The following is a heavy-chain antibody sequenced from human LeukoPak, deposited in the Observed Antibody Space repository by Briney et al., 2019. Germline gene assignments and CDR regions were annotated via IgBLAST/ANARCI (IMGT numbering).Heavy chain of an antibody. CDR3: AKISAAVYYFDY. J-gene: IGHJ4*02. CDR2: ISGSGGTT. CDR1: GFTFSNYA. Sequence: GGSLRLSCAASGFTFSNYAMRWVRQAPGKGLEWVSSISGSGGTTYYADFVKGRFTISRDNSQNTLYLQVNSLRAEDTAVYYCAKISAAVYYFDYWGQGTPVTVSS. D-gene: IGHD2-2*01. V-gene: IGHV3-23*01.